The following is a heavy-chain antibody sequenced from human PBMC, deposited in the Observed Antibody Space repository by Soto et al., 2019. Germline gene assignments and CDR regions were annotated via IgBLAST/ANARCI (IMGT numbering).Heavy chain of an antibody. J-gene: IGHJ4*02. CDR2: MSPNTGST. D-gene: IGHD5-12*01. CDR1: GYTFSTSYD. CDR3: ARASNTKYSGYDSKFDY. V-gene: IGHV1-8*01. Sequence: ASVKVSCKASGYTFSTSYDISWVRQATGQGLEWMGWMSPNTGSTNYVQKFQGRVTMTTNTSMSTAYMELSSLRSEDTAVYYCARASNTKYSGYDSKFDYWGQGTLVTVSS.